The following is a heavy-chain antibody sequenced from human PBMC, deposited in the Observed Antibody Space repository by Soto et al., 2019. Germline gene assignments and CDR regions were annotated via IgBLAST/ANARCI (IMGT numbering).Heavy chain of an antibody. J-gene: IGHJ4*02. D-gene: IGHD2-8*02. Sequence: QVQLVESGGGVVQPGRSLRLSCAASGFTFSSYAMHWVRQAPGKGLEWVAVISNDGSNKHYADSVKGRFTISRDNSKNTLYLQISSLRAEDTGVYYCARESSLTVLATGYWGQGTLVTVSS. V-gene: IGHV3-30-3*01. CDR3: ARESSLTVLATGY. CDR2: ISNDGSNK. CDR1: GFTFSSYA.